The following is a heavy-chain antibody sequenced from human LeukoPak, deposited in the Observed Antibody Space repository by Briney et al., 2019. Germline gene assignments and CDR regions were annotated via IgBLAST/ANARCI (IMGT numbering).Heavy chain of an antibody. CDR2: LTGDGNT. D-gene: IGHD3-3*01. CDR3: ARDAFGVDKSPF. Sequence: GESLRLSCAASGFTFTSYAMSWVRQAPGKGLEWVSVLTGDGNTYYADSGKGRFTISRDNAKNTLYLQMNSLSAEDTAVYYCARDAFGVDKSPFWGQGTLVTVSS. CDR1: GFTFTSYA. V-gene: IGHV3-23*01. J-gene: IGHJ4*02.